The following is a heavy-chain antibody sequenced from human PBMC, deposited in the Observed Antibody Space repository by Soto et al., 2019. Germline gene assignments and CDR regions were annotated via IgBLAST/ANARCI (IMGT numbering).Heavy chain of an antibody. CDR1: GASISSYY. V-gene: IGHV4-4*08. J-gene: IGHJ4*02. CDR2: LYNTGST. D-gene: IGHD3-3*01. Sequence: SETLSLTCTVSGASISSYYWSWIRQSPGKGLEWIGYLYNTGSTIYNPSLKGRFTISRDNSKNTLSLQMNSLRAEDTAIYYCAKDFSRLDDWGQGTLVTVSS. CDR3: AKDFSRLDD.